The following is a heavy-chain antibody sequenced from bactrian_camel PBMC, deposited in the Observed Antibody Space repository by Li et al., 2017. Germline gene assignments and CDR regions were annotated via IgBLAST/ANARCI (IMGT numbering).Heavy chain of an antibody. J-gene: IGHJ4*01. D-gene: IGHD1*01. Sequence: HVQLVESGGGSVEAGGSLRLSCAASGFTFSTYWMYWVRQAPGKGLEWVSGIYSDGVTTYYADPVKGRFTVSHGTNTLYLQMNSLKPEDTAVYYCATGTRRSYCPMSWGLGTQVTVS. CDR3: ATGTRRSYCPMS. CDR1: GFTFSTYW. CDR2: IYSDGVTT. V-gene: IGHV3S6*01.